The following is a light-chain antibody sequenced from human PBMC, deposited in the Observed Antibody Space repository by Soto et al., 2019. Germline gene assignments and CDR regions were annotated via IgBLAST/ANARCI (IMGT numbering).Light chain of an antibody. J-gene: IGKJ2*01. CDR2: SAS. CDR3: QQYGGSPRT. V-gene: IGKV3-20*01. Sequence: EILLTQSPGTLSLSPGERATLFCRASQSIRNSLAWYQQRPGQSPRLLIYSASSRATGVPDRFSGGGSATDFTLTVSRLEPEDFGMYYCQQYGGSPRTFGQGTKLEIK. CDR1: QSIRNS.